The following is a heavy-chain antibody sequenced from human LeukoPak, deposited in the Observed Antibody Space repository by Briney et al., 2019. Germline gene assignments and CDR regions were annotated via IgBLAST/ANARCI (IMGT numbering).Heavy chain of an antibody. CDR2: INPDGGS. D-gene: IGHD3-10*01. Sequence: GGSLRLSCQASGFTFSDYAMSWIRQAPGKGLEWVSSINPDGGSFFADSVSGRSTISRDDSRSVVYLQMNTLSAEDTAVYHCARSGVATCHYWGQGILVTVSP. CDR1: GFTFSDYA. CDR3: ARSGVATCHY. V-gene: IGHV3-23*01. J-gene: IGHJ4*02.